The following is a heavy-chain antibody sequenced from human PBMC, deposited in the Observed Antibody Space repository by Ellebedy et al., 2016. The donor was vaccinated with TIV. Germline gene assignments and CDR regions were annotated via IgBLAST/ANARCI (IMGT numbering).Heavy chain of an antibody. V-gene: IGHV3-30*18. CDR2: LSYDGSNK. CDR1: GFTFRRYG. D-gene: IGHD5-24*01. CDR3: AKDEREMARISWEYEY. J-gene: IGHJ4*02. Sequence: GESLKISCAVSGFTFRRYGMQWVHQAQAKGLELVAILSYDGSNKYYADSVKGRFTISRDSSKNTLYLQLTSLRADDKAVYYCAKDEREMARISWEYEYWGQGTLVTVSS.